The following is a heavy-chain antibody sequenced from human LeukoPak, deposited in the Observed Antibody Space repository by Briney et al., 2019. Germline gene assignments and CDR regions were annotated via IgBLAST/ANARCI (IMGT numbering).Heavy chain of an antibody. Sequence: ASETLSLTCVVSGDSISSGGYSWNWIRQPPGKGLEWIGYMYNSGTTSYNPSLKSRVTMSVDTSKNQFSLKLSSVTAADTAVYYCARDLTLGGTTDYWGQGTLVTVSS. CDR2: MYNSGTT. CDR3: ARDLTLGGTTDY. V-gene: IGHV4-30-4*07. CDR1: GDSISSGGYS. D-gene: IGHD1-1*01. J-gene: IGHJ4*02.